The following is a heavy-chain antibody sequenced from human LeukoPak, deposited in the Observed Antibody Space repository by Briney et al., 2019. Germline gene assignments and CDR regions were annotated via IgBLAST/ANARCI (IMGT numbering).Heavy chain of an antibody. Sequence: TGGSLRLSCAASGFTFSTYWMSWVRQAPGKGLEWVAIIKQDGSETYYLDSVKGRFTISRDNAENSLYLQMNSLRAEDTAVYYCARDTSSIVGPRFDYWGRGTLVTVSS. V-gene: IGHV3-7*01. CDR1: GFTFSTYW. D-gene: IGHD1-26*01. J-gene: IGHJ4*02. CDR2: IKQDGSET. CDR3: ARDTSSIVGPRFDY.